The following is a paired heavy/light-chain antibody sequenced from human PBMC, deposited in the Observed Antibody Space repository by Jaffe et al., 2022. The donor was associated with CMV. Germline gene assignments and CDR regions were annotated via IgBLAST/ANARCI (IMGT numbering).Heavy chain of an antibody. J-gene: IGHJ6*02. V-gene: IGHV4-39*01. CDR2: IYKTGST. Sequence: QLPLQESGPGLVRPSETLSLTCDVFFGSVSTIGSYWGWIRQPPGKGLEWIGTIYKTGSTYYNPSLKSRVTISVDTSKNQFSLKMTSVTAADTAVYYCARHGSMPLRMHVWGPGTTVTVSS. CDR3: ARHGSMPLRMHV. CDR1: FGSVSTIGSY. D-gene: IGHD2-2*01.
Light chain of an antibody. CDR1: NIGDKS. Sequence: SYVLTQPPSVSVAPGETAKITCEENNIGDKSVHWYQQKPGQAPLLVIYYDKDRPSGIPERFSGSHSGNTATLTISGVEAGDEADYYCQVWDASGYLLVFGGGTKLTVL. V-gene: IGLV3-21*04. CDR3: QVWDASGYLLV. CDR2: YDK. J-gene: IGLJ2*01.